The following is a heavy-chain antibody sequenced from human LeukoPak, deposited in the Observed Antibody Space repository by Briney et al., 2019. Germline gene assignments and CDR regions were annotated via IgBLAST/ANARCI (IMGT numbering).Heavy chain of an antibody. CDR3: ARGVGNYRYYFDY. CDR2: ITSSGSYI. D-gene: IGHD3-22*01. V-gene: IGHV3-21*01. J-gene: IGHJ4*02. CDR1: GFIFSNFG. Sequence: GGSLRLSCAASGFIFSNFGMNWVRQAPGKGLEWVSSITSSGSYIYYRDSVKGRFTISRDNAKNSVYLQMNSLRAEDTAVYYCARGVGNYRYYFDYWGQGTLVTVSS.